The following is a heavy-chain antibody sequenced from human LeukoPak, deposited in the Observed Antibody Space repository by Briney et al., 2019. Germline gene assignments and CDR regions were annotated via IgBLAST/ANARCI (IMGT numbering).Heavy chain of an antibody. Sequence: PGGSLRLSCAASGFTFSSYSMNWVRQAPGKGLEWVSSISSSSSSYIYYADSVKGRSTISRDNAKNSLYLQMNSLRAEDTAVYYCARVENYCSSTSCYTAFDYWGQGTLVTVSS. CDR3: ARVENYCSSTSCYTAFDY. CDR1: GFTFSSYS. D-gene: IGHD2-2*02. J-gene: IGHJ4*02. CDR2: ISSSSSSYI. V-gene: IGHV3-21*01.